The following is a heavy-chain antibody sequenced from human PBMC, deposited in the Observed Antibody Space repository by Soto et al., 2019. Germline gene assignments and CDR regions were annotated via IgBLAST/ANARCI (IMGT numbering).Heavy chain of an antibody. V-gene: IGHV1-69*12. CDR3: ARDGGYRYEEEYYNGMDV. Sequence: QVQLVQSGAEVKKPGSSVKVSCKASGGTFSSYAISWVRQAPGQGLEWMGGIIPIFGTANYAQKFQGRVTITADESTSTAYMELSSLRSEDTAVYYCARDGGYRYEEEYYNGMDVWGQGTTVTASS. D-gene: IGHD5-18*01. J-gene: IGHJ6*02. CDR1: GGTFSSYA. CDR2: IIPIFGTA.